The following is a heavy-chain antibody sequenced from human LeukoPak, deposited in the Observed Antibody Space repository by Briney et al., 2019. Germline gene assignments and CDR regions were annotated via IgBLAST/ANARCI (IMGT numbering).Heavy chain of an antibody. CDR3: ARTGYSYGDKPFDY. CDR2: INHSGST. J-gene: IGHJ4*02. V-gene: IGHV4-34*01. Sequence: PSETLSLTCAVYGGSFSGYDWSWIRQPPGKGLEWIGEINHSGSTNYNPSLKSRVTISVDTSKNHFSLKLSSVTAADTAVYYCARTGYSYGDKPFDYWGQGTLVTVSS. CDR1: GGSFSGYD. D-gene: IGHD5-18*01.